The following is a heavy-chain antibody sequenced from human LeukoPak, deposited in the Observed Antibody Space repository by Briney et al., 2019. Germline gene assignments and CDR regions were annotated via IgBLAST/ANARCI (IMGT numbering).Heavy chain of an antibody. Sequence: SETLSLTCTVSGGSISSYYWSWIRQPPGKGLEGIGYIYYSGSTNYNPSLKSRVTISVDTSKNQFSLKLSSVTAADTAVYYCARDMNYYDSSGYYYWFDPWGQGTLVTVSS. J-gene: IGHJ5*02. CDR1: GGSISSYY. V-gene: IGHV4-59*01. CDR3: ARDMNYYDSSGYYYWFDP. CDR2: IYYSGST. D-gene: IGHD3-22*01.